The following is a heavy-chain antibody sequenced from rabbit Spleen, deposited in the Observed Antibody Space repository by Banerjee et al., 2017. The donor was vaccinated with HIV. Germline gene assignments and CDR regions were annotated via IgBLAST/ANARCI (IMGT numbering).Heavy chain of an antibody. J-gene: IGHJ6*01. V-gene: IGHV1S40*01. D-gene: IGHD4-1*01. CDR1: GFSFSSSYY. Sequence: EESGGDLVKPGASLTLTCTASGFSFSSSYYSCWVRQPPGKGLEWIACVGSGGFTYYANWAKGRFTISKTSSTTVTLQMTSLTAADTATYFCARDSGTSFSSYGMDLWGQGTLVTVS. CDR3: ARDSGTSFSSYGMDL. CDR2: VGSGGFT.